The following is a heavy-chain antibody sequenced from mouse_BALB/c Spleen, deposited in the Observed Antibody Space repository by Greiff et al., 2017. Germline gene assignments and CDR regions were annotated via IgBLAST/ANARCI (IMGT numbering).Heavy chain of an antibody. J-gene: IGHJ1*01. V-gene: IGHV2-9*02. Sequence: QVQLQQSGPGLVAPSQSLSITCTVSGFSLTSYGVHWVRQPPGKGLEWLGVIWAGGSTNYNSALMSRLSISKDNSKSQVFLKMNSLQTDDTAMYYCARRGYYGSYWYFDVWGAGTTVTVSS. CDR3: ARRGYYGSYWYFDV. D-gene: IGHD1-2*01. CDR1: GFSLTSYG. CDR2: IWAGGST.